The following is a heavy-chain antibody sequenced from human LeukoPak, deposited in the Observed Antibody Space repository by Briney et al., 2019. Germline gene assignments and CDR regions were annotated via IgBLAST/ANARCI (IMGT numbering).Heavy chain of an antibody. CDR3: ARGRKQLVPSVYYYYYGMDV. Sequence: PSETLSLTCAVYGGSFSCYYWSWIRQPPGKGLEWIGEINHSGSTNYNPSLKSRVTISVDTSKNQFSLKLSSVTAADTAVYYCARGRKQLVPSVYYYYYGMDVWGQGTTVTVSS. J-gene: IGHJ6*02. V-gene: IGHV4-34*01. CDR2: INHSGST. CDR1: GGSFSCYY. D-gene: IGHD6-6*01.